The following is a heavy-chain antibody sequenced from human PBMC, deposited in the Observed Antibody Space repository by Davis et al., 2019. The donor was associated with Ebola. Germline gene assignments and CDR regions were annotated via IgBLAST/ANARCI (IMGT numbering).Heavy chain of an antibody. D-gene: IGHD4-17*01. J-gene: IGHJ6*02. CDR3: ARELVTTSPDYYYGMDV. V-gene: IGHV1-46*01. CDR1: GYTFTSYY. CDR2: INPSGGST. Sequence: ASVKVSCKASGYTFTSYYMHWVRQAPGQGLEWMGIINPSGGSTSYAQKFQGRVTMTRDTSTSTVYMELSSLRSEDTAVYYCARELVTTSPDYYYGMDVWGQGTTVTVS.